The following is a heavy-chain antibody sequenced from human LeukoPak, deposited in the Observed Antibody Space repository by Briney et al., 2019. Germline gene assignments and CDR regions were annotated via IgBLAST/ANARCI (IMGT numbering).Heavy chain of an antibody. CDR1: DFMFSSFG. J-gene: IGHJ4*02. V-gene: IGHV3-21*01. CDR3: ARGGSAYPYYFDL. Sequence: GGSLRLSCAASDFMFSSFGMNWVRQAPGKGPEWVSSITSGGENLFYSDSVRGRSTISRDNAKKSLYLLMSDLGADDTAIYYCARGGSAYPYYFDLWGQGTPVTVSS. CDR2: ITSGGENL. D-gene: IGHD2-15*01.